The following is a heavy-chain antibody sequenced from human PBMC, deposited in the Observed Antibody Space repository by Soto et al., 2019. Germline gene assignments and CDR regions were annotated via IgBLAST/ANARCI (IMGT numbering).Heavy chain of an antibody. CDR1: GFTFSSYV. CDR3: AKIIAAAGTIGFGYGTAV. CDR2: ISYDGSNK. Sequence: GGSLRLSCAASGFTFSSYVMHWVRQAPGKGLEWVAVISYDGSNKYYADSVKGRFTISRDNSKNTLYLQMNSLRAEDTAVYYCAKIIAAAGTIGFGYGTAVWGQGTTVT. V-gene: IGHV3-30*18. D-gene: IGHD6-13*01. J-gene: IGHJ6*02.